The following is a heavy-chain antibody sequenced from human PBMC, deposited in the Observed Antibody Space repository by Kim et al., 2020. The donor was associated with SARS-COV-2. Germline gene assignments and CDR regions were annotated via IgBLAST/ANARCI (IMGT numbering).Heavy chain of an antibody. CDR3: ARGYDSSGYLSKYYYYVMVI. D-gene: IGHD3-22*01. Sequence: GGSLRLSCAASGFTFSSYGMHWVRQAPGKGLEWVAVIWDDGSNKYYADSVKGRFTISRDNSKNTLYLQMNSLRPEDTAVYYCARGYDSSGYLSKYYYYVMVISGEGTPVTASS. CDR1: GFTFSSYG. CDR2: IWDDGSNK. J-gene: IGHJ6*01. V-gene: IGHV3-33*01.